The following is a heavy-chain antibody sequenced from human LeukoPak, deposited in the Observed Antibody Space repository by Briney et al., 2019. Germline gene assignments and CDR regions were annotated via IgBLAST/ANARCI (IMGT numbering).Heavy chain of an antibody. Sequence: GGSLRLSCAASGFTFSNYWMTWVRQAPGKGLEWVANINRDGSERYYVDSVKGRFTISRDDAKSSLYPQMNSLRAEDTAVYYCARRNAMDVWGQGTTVIVFS. J-gene: IGHJ6*02. CDR1: GFTFSNYW. CDR3: ARRNAMDV. V-gene: IGHV3-7*03. CDR2: INRDGSER.